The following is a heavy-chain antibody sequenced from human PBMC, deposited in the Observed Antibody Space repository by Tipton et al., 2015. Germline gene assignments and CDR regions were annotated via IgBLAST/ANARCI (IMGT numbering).Heavy chain of an antibody. Sequence: QLVQSGAEVMKPGSSVKVSCKVSGHDFLRHGISWLRQAPGQGLEWMGGVLPVFGRPQYTYKFQGRLTISADTSTTTVYMELFNLTSEDTAVYFCAAVGAPLLSPGFFAAWGQGALVIVS. CDR1: GHDFLRHG. V-gene: IGHV1-69*06. CDR3: AAVGAPLLSPGFFAA. D-gene: IGHD6-19*01. CDR2: VLPVFGRP. J-gene: IGHJ4*02.